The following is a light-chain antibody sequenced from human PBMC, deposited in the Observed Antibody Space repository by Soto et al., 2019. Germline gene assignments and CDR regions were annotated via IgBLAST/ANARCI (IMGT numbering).Light chain of an antibody. CDR3: QQFNTYPQT. Sequence: AIQLTQSPSSLSASVGDSVTITCRASQDIRSALAWYQQKPGKVPELLVYDASTLVSGVPSRFSGSGSGTDFTLTISSLQPEDFATYYCQQFNTYPQTFGGGTKVEIK. CDR2: DAS. J-gene: IGKJ4*01. CDR1: QDIRSA. V-gene: IGKV1-13*02.